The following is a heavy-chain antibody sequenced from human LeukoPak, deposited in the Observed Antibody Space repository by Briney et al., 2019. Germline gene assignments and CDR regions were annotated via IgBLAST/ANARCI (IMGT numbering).Heavy chain of an antibody. CDR1: GFTFNNYW. V-gene: IGHV3-7*01. J-gene: IGHJ4*02. Sequence: GSLRLSCAASGFTFNNYWFSWVRQAPGKGLEWVANMNQDGSHKYSVDSVKGRFTISRDNARNSLYLQMNGLRAEDTAVYYCARFRYIGSDLEVFDSWGQGTLVTVSS. D-gene: IGHD5-12*01. CDR2: MNQDGSHK. CDR3: ARFRYIGSDLEVFDS.